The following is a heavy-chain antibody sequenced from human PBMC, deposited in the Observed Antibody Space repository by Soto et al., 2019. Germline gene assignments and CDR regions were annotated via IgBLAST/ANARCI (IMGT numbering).Heavy chain of an antibody. Sequence: SETLSLTCIISGGTIGYYYWIWIRQPPGKGLEWLAYIYYTGKTDQNPSLERRVSISLGTSKNQFSLNLRSVTAADTAVYYCVRKHSRAGSFDSWGPGILVTVSS. CDR1: GGTIGYYY. J-gene: IGHJ4*02. D-gene: IGHD3-22*01. CDR2: IYYTGKT. V-gene: IGHV4-59*01. CDR3: VRKHSRAGSFDS.